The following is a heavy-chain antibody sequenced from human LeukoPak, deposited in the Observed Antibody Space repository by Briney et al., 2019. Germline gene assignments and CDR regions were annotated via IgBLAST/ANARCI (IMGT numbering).Heavy chain of an antibody. CDR2: TYYRSKWFN. J-gene: IGHJ6*02. V-gene: IGHV6-1*01. CDR3: ARAAKGYFYVMDV. Sequence: SQTLSLTCAISGDSDSSNSAAWNWIRQSPSRGLEWLGATYYRSKWFNDYAVSVKSRMTINPDTSNNQFSLHLNSVTPEDTAVYYCARAAKGYFYVMDVWGQGTTVTVSS. CDR1: GDSDSSNSAA.